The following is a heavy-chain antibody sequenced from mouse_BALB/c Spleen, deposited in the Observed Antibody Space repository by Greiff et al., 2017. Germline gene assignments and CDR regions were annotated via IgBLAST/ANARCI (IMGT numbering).Heavy chain of an antibody. CDR1: GFTFSDFY. CDR2: SRNKANDYTA. V-gene: IGHV7-1*02. CDR3: ARRGVYFDY. J-gene: IGHJ2*01. Sequence: EVKVVESGGGLVQPGGSLRLSCATSGFTFSDFYMEWVRQPPGKRLEWIAASRNKANDYTAEYSASVKGRFIVSRDTSKSILYLQMNALRAEDTAIYYCARRGVYFDYWGQGTTLTVSS.